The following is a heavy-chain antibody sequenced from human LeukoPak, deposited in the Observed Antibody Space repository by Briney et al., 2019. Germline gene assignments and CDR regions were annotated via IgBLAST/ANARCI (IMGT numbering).Heavy chain of an antibody. Sequence: SETLSLTCTVSGGSISSGGYYWSWIRQPPGKGLEWVGYIYHSGSTYYNPSLKSRVTISVDRSKNQFSLKLSSVTAADTAVYYCARTTPKYSSSWFLDYWGQGTLVTVSS. CDR2: IYHSGST. CDR1: GGSISSGGYY. V-gene: IGHV4-30-2*01. J-gene: IGHJ4*02. D-gene: IGHD6-13*01. CDR3: ARTTPKYSSSWFLDY.